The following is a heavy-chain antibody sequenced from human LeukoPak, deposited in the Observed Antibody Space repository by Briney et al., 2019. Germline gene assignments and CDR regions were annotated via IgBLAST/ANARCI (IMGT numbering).Heavy chain of an antibody. V-gene: IGHV3-30*18. CDR2: ISCDGSNK. D-gene: IGHD6-13*01. Sequence: GRSLRLSCAASGFTFSSYGMHWVRQAPGKGLEWVAVISCDGSNKYYADSVKGRFTISRDNSKNTLYLQMNSLRAEDTAVYYCAKDRRSSWTSDYWGQGTLVTVSS. CDR3: AKDRRSSWTSDY. J-gene: IGHJ4*02. CDR1: GFTFSSYG.